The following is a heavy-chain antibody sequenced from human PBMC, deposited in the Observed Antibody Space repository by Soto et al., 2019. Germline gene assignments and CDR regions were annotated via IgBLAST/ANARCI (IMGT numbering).Heavy chain of an antibody. Sequence: PGGSLRLSCAASGFTFSSYAMSWVRQAPGKGLEWVSAISGSGGSTYYADSVKGRFTISRDNAKNSLYLQMNSLRDEDTAVYYCAREIAAQPDYWGQGTLVTVSS. V-gene: IGHV3-23*01. CDR3: AREIAAQPDY. CDR2: ISGSGGST. J-gene: IGHJ4*02. CDR1: GFTFSSYA. D-gene: IGHD6-6*01.